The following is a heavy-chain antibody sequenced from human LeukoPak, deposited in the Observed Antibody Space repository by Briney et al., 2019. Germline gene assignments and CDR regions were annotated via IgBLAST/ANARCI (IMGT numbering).Heavy chain of an antibody. Sequence: ASVSVSCKASGYNFHIFGIAWVRRAPGQGLEWMGWINTHNGNTKYAQQYQDRVTMTTDTSTSTVYMELRGLGSDDTAVYCCARDTPQHLKRYDYWGQGTQVTVSS. CDR3: ARDTPQHLKRYDY. CDR2: INTHNGNT. D-gene: IGHD6-13*01. CDR1: GYNFHIFG. J-gene: IGHJ4*02. V-gene: IGHV1-18*01.